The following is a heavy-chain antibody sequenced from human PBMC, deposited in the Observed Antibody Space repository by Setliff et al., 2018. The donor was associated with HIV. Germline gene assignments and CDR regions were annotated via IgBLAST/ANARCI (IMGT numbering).Heavy chain of an antibody. CDR1: GFTFSSYS. CDR3: AKEDQRVTSVDY. D-gene: IGHD2-2*01. CDR2: ISGNSGTK. V-gene: IGHV3-48*01. Sequence: PGGSLRLSCAASGFTFSSYSMNWVRQAPGKGLEWLSYISGNSGTKYYADSVKGRFTISRDNAKNSLYLQMNSLRAEDTAVYYCAKEDQRVTSVDYWGQGTPVTVSS. J-gene: IGHJ4*02.